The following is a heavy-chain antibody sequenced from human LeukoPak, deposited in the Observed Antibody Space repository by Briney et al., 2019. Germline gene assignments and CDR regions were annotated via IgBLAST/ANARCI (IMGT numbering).Heavy chain of an antibody. Sequence: GASVKVSCKASGGTFSSYAISWVRQAPGQGLEWMGGIIPIFGTANYAQKFQGRVTITADKSTSTAYMELSSLRSEDTAVYYCASQRTRSYSSSWYALRFDPWGQGTLVTVSS. CDR2: IIPIFGTA. CDR1: GGTFSSYA. D-gene: IGHD6-13*01. V-gene: IGHV1-69*06. J-gene: IGHJ5*02. CDR3: ASQRTRSYSSSWYALRFDP.